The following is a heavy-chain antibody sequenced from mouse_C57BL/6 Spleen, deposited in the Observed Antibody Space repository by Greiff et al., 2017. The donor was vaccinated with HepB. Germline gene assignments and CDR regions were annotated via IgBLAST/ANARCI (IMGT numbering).Heavy chain of an antibody. J-gene: IGHJ2*01. CDR3: ARSIVATNFDY. Sequence: VQLQQPGAELVKPGASVKLSCKASGYTFTSYWMHWVKQRPGRGLEWIGRIDPNSGGTKYNEKYKSKATLTVDKPSSTAYMQLSSLTSEDSAVYYCARSIVATNFDYWGQGTTLTVSS. CDR2: IDPNSGGT. CDR1: GYTFTSYW. V-gene: IGHV1-72*01. D-gene: IGHD1-1*01.